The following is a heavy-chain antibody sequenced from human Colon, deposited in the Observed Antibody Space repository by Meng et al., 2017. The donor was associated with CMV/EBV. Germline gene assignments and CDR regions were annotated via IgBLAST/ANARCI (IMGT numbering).Heavy chain of an antibody. D-gene: IGHD4-11*01. J-gene: IGHJ4*02. Sequence: GGSLRLSCAASGFTFSSYWMSWVRQAPGKGLEWVSVIYSGGLGHYADSVKGRFTVASDNSKNTLYLQMDSLRPEDTAVYFCARADYNKEFDFWGQGTLVTVSS. CDR2: IYSGGLG. V-gene: IGHV3-66*02. CDR1: GFTFSSYW. CDR3: ARADYNKEFDF.